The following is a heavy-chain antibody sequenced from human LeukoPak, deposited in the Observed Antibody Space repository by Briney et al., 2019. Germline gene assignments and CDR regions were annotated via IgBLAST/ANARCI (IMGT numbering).Heavy chain of an antibody. CDR2: IWYDGSDT. Sequence: GRSLRLSCAASRFTFRNHGMHWVRQAPGKGLEWVAVIWYDGSDTYYTDSVKGRFTISRDNSKNTLYLQMNSLRVEDTAVYYCARDRSLRYFDYWGQGTVATVSS. CDR3: ARDRSLRYFDY. J-gene: IGHJ4*02. CDR1: RFTFRNHG. V-gene: IGHV3-33*01.